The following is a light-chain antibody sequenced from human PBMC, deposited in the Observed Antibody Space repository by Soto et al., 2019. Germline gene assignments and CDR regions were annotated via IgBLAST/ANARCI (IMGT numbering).Light chain of an antibody. CDR2: GVS. CDR1: KNDIGSSDY. J-gene: IGLJ3*02. CDR3: SSSTSSNTLV. V-gene: IGLV2-14*01. Sequence: QSVLTQPASVSASPGQSITISCTGGKNDIGSSDYVSWYQQHPGKAPKLIIYGVSNRPSGTSDRFSGSKSGNTASLTISGLQADDEADYHCSSSTSSNTLVFGGGTKLTVL.